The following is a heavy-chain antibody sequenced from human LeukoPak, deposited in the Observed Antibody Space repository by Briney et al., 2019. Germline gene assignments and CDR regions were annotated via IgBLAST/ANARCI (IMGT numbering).Heavy chain of an antibody. J-gene: IGHJ6*02. CDR3: ARSSWNPPYYYYGMDV. V-gene: IGHV3-33*01. CDR1: GFTFSSYG. D-gene: IGHD1-1*01. Sequence: PGGSLRLSCAASGFTFSSYGMHWVRQAPGKGLEWVAVIWYDGSNKYYADSVKGRFTISRDNSKNTLYLQMNSLRAEDTAVYYCARSSWNPPYYYYGMDVWGQGTTVTVSS. CDR2: IWYDGSNK.